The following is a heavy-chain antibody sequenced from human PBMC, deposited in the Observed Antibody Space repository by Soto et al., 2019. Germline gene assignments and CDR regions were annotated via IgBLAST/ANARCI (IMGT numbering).Heavy chain of an antibody. J-gene: IGHJ5*02. D-gene: IGHD1-1*01. CDR2: IYHSGST. CDR1: GGSISSGGYS. CDR3: ARDQLEGNWFDP. Sequence: SETLSLSCAVSGGSISSGGYSWSWIRQPPGKGLEWIGYIYHSGSTYYNPSLKSRVTISVDKSKNQFSLKLSSVTAADTAVYYCARDQLEGNWFDPWGQGTLVTVSS. V-gene: IGHV4-30-2*01.